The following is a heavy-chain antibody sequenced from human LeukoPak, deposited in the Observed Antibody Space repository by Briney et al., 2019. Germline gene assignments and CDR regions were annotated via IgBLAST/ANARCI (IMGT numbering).Heavy chain of an antibody. CDR2: ISSSSNYI. J-gene: IGHJ6*03. Sequence: PGGSLRLSCAASGFTFSSYSMNWVRQAPGKGLEWVSSISSSSNYIYYADSVKGRVTISRDNAKNSLYLQMNSLRAEDTAAYYCARYYDFWSSYSSYYYMDVWGKGTTVTVSS. V-gene: IGHV3-21*01. CDR3: ARYYDFWSSYSSYYYMDV. D-gene: IGHD3-3*01. CDR1: GFTFSSYS.